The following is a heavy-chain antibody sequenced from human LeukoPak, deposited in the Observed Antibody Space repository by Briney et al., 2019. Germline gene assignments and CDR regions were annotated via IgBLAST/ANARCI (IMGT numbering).Heavy chain of an antibody. Sequence: GGSLRLSCAAPGFPASNNYMSGVGKAPGKGLEWVSISYSDSNTNYADSVKGRFTISRDTSQNTLSLQMNSLRAEDTAVYYCVRKNRDFNAAFDIWGQGTVVTVSS. CDR3: VRKNRDFNAAFDI. D-gene: IGHD1-14*01. CDR2: SYSDSNT. J-gene: IGHJ3*02. CDR1: GFPASNNY. V-gene: IGHV3-53*01.